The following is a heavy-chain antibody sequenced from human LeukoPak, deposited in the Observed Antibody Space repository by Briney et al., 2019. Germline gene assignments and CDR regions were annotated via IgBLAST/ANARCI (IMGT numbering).Heavy chain of an antibody. CDR2: IYSSGST. CDR1: GGSINSYY. Sequence: SETLSLTCTVYGGSINSYYWSWIRQPAGKGLEWIVCIYSSGSTNYNPSLKSRVTMSVDTSKNQFSLKRNSVTTAGTAVYYCARGAPGFEYWGERALVTVSS. V-gene: IGHV4-59*10. D-gene: IGHD4/OR15-4a*01. CDR3: ARGAPGFEY. J-gene: IGHJ4*02.